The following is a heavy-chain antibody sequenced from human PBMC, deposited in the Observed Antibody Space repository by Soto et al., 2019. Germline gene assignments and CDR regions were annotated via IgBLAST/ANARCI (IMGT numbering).Heavy chain of an antibody. J-gene: IGHJ4*02. D-gene: IGHD3-16*01. Sequence: EVQLVESGGGLVQPGGSLRLSCAASGFTFSSYSMNWVRQAPGKGLEWVSYISSSSSTIYYADSVKGRFTISRDNAKNSLYLQMNSLRDEDTAVYYCARDTLYDYVWGSTGDYWGQGTLVTVSS. CDR1: GFTFSSYS. V-gene: IGHV3-48*02. CDR3: ARDTLYDYVWGSTGDY. CDR2: ISSSSSTI.